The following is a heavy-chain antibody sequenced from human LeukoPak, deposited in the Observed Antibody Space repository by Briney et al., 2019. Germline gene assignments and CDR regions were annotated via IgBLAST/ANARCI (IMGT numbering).Heavy chain of an antibody. D-gene: IGHD3-22*01. CDR3: ARCHYDSSGTLDY. CDR2: IYYSGST. CDR1: GGSISSGDYY. Sequence: SETLSLTCTVPGGSISSGDYYWSWIRQPPGKGLEWIGYIYYSGSTYYNPSLKSRVTISVDTSKNQFSLKLSSVTAADTAVYYCARCHYDSSGTLDYWGQGTLVTVSS. J-gene: IGHJ4*02. V-gene: IGHV4-30-4*01.